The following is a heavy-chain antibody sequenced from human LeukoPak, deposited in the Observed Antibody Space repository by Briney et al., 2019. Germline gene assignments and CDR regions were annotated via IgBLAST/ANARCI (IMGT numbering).Heavy chain of an antibody. V-gene: IGHV3-30*03. J-gene: IGHJ4*02. D-gene: IGHD3-22*01. CDR2: ISDDGRRK. CDR3: ARSPVNYYDSSGYYGRPIAAPDY. CDR1: GFSFISYG. Sequence: GGSLRLSCAASGFSFISYGMHWVRQAPGKGLEWVGVISDDGRRKDYADSVKGRFTISRDNSKDTLYLQMNSLRAEDTAVYYCARSPVNYYDSSGYYGRPIAAPDYWGQGTLVTVSS.